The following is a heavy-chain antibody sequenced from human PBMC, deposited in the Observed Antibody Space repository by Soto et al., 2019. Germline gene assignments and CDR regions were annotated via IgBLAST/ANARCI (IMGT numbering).Heavy chain of an antibody. CDR3: AKSNLYCSGTSCYVFDF. Sequence: VQLLESGGGLVQPGGSLRLSCAASGFTFSSYAMNWVRQAPGQGLEWVSAISSSGDRTYYADSVKGRFTISRDTSKNTLYLQVNSLRADDTAAYYCAKSNLYCSGTSCYVFDFWGQGTLVTVSS. CDR1: GFTFSSYA. D-gene: IGHD2-2*01. J-gene: IGHJ4*02. V-gene: IGHV3-23*01. CDR2: ISSSGDRT.